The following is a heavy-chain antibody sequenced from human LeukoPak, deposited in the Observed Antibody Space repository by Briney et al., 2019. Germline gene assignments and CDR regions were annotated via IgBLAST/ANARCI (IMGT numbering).Heavy chain of an antibody. J-gene: IGHJ4*02. V-gene: IGHV4-4*07. CDR2: IYTSGST. Sequence: SETLSLTYTVSGGSISSYYWSWIRQPAGKGLEWIGRIYTSGSTDYNPSLKSRVTMSVDTSKNQFSLKLSSVTAADTAVYYCAREMSHYDFWSGYYIFDYWGQGTLVTVSS. CDR1: GGSISSYY. CDR3: AREMSHYDFWSGYYIFDY. D-gene: IGHD3-3*01.